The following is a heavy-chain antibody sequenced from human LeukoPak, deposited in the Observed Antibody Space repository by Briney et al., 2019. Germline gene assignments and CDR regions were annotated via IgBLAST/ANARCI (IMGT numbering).Heavy chain of an antibody. CDR1: GYSISSGYY. CDR2: IYHSGST. V-gene: IGHV4-38-2*02. J-gene: IGHJ4*02. Sequence: SETLSLTCTVSGYSISSGYYWGWIRQPPGKGLEWIGSIYHSGSTYYNPSLKSRVTMSVDTSKNQFSLKLSSVTAADTAVYYCARGSSGYYFDYWGQGTLVTVSS. CDR3: ARGSSGYYFDY. D-gene: IGHD3-22*01.